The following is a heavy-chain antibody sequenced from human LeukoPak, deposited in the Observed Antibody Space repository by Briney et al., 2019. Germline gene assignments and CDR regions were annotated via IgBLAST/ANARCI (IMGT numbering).Heavy chain of an antibody. V-gene: IGHV4-59*04. D-gene: IGHD6-19*01. CDR1: GGSISSQF. J-gene: IGHJ3*01. CDR3: ARLRAMAGHRGGFDF. Sequence: NPSETLSLTCAVSGGSISSQFWSWVRQPPGKGLEWIGTVYYTGNTYYNPSLKSRVAISVDTSKNQFSLQLTSMTAADTAVYYCARLRAMAGHRGGFDFWGRGTMVTVSS. CDR2: VYYTGNT.